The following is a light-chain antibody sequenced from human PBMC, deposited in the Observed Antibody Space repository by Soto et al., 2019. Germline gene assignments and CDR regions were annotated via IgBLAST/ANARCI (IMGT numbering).Light chain of an antibody. CDR3: QQSYSTPLT. Sequence: DIQRTQSPSSLSSSVGDRVTITCRRSQSISSYLNWYQQKPGKAPKLLIYAASSLQSGVPSRFSGSGSGTDFTLTISSLQPEDFATYYCQQSYSTPLTFGGGTKVDIK. CDR1: QSISSY. CDR2: AAS. V-gene: IGKV1-39*01. J-gene: IGKJ4*01.